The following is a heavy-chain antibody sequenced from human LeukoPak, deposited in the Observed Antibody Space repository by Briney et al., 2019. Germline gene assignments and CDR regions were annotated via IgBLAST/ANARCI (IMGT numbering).Heavy chain of an antibody. CDR3: ARNPYRSGAMDV. Sequence: AAVKVSCKASGYTFTTYDINWVRQATGQGLEWMGWMTPTSGNTGYAQKFQGRVTLTRNTSTNTAYMELSSLRSDVTAVYYCARNPYRSGAMDVWGQGTTVTVSS. D-gene: IGHD3-10*01. CDR1: GYTFTTYD. V-gene: IGHV1-8*02. J-gene: IGHJ6*02. CDR2: MTPTSGNT.